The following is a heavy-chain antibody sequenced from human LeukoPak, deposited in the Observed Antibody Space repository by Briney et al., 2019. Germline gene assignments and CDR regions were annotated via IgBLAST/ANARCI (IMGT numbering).Heavy chain of an antibody. V-gene: IGHV4-39*07. D-gene: IGHD3-22*01. Sequence: SETLSLTCTVSGGSISSSSYYWGWIRQPPGKGLEWIGSIYYSGSTNYNPSLKSRVTISVDTSKNQFSLKLSSVTAADTAVYYCARRAYYDSSGYIDYWGQGTLVTVSS. CDR1: GGSISSSSYY. CDR2: IYYSGST. CDR3: ARRAYYDSSGYIDY. J-gene: IGHJ4*02.